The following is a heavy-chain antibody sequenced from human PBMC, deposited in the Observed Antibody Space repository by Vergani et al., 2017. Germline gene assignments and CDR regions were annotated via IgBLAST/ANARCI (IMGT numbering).Heavy chain of an antibody. J-gene: IGHJ4*02. CDR3: ARAPKDMLRWFGESTTFDY. CDR2: IKQDGSEK. V-gene: IGHV3-7*01. D-gene: IGHD3-10*01. Sequence: EVQLVESGGGLVQPGGSLRLSCAASGFTFSSYWMSWVRQAPGKGLEWVANIKQDGSEKYYVDSVKGRFTISRDNAKNSLYLQMNSLRAEDTAVYYCARAPKDMLRWFGESTTFDYWGQGTLVTVSS. CDR1: GFTFSSYW.